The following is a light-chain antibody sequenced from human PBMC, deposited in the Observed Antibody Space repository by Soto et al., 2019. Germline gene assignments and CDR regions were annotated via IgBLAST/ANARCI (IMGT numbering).Light chain of an antibody. CDR2: AAS. Sequence: DIQLTQSPSFLSESVGDRVTNTCRASQGIASYLVWYQQKPGKAPKLLLYAASTLQSGVPSRFSGSGSGTEFTLTISSLQPEQFATDYCQQLNSYPITFGPGTKVGIK. CDR1: QGIASY. V-gene: IGKV1-9*01. J-gene: IGKJ3*01. CDR3: QQLNSYPIT.